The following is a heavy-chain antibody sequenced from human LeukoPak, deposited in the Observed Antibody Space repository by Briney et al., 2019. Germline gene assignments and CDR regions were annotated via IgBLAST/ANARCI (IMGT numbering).Heavy chain of an antibody. D-gene: IGHD3-3*01. J-gene: IGHJ6*03. V-gene: IGHV4-31*03. Sequence: PSQTLSLTCTVSGGSISSGGYYWSWIRQHPGKGLEWIGYIYYSGSTYYNPSLKSRVTISVDTSKNQFSLKLSSVTAADTAVYYCASKTTYYDFWSGRTQYYMGVWGKGTTVTVSS. CDR3: ASKTTYYDFWSGRTQYYMGV. CDR1: GGSISSGGYY. CDR2: IYYSGST.